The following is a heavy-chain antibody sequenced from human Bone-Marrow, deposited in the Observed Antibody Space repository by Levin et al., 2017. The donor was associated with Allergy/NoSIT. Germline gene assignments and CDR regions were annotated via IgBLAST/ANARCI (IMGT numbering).Heavy chain of an antibody. Sequence: GASVKVSCKASGYTFTSYDINWVRQATGQGLEWMGWMNPDSGKTGCAQEFQGRVTMTRNISISTAYMELSSLRSEDTAVYYCARGGTATNYAGRNNWFDPWGQETLVTVSS. CDR1: GYTFTSYD. CDR2: MNPDSGKT. D-gene: IGHD4/OR15-4a*01. J-gene: IGHJ5*02. CDR3: ARGGTATNYAGRNNWFDP. V-gene: IGHV1-8*01.